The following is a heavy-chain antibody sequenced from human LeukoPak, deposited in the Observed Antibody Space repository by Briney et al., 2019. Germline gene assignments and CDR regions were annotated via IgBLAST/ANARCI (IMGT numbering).Heavy chain of an antibody. CDR1: GGSISSYY. D-gene: IGHD3-10*01. CDR2: IYYSGST. J-gene: IGHJ5*02. V-gene: IGHV4-59*08. CDR3: ARQSLGPSRSGTSNIWFDP. Sequence: SETLSLTCTVSGGSISSYYWSWIRQPPGKGLEWIGYIYYSGSTNYNPSLKSRVTISVDTPKNQSSLKLSSVTAADTAVYYCARQSLGPSRSGTSNIWFDPWGQGTLVTVSS.